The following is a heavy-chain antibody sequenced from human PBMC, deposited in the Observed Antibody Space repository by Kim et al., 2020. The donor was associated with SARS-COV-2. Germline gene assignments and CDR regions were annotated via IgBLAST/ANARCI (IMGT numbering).Heavy chain of an antibody. J-gene: IGHJ4*02. V-gene: IGHV6-1*01. Sequence: SQTLSLTCAISGDSVSSNSAAWNWIRQSPSRGLEWLGRTYYRSKWYNDYAVSVKSRITINPDTSKNQFSLQLNSVTPEDTAVYYCARDRKPIRPGYSSSWYYFDYWGQGTLVTVSS. D-gene: IGHD6-13*01. CDR2: TYYRSKWYN. CDR3: ARDRKPIRPGYSSSWYYFDY. CDR1: GDSVSSNSAA.